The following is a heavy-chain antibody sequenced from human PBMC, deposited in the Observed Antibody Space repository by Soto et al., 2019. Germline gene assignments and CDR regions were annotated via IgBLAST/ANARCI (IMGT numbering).Heavy chain of an antibody. CDR2: ISAYNGNT. D-gene: IGHD4-17*01. J-gene: IGHJ5*02. V-gene: IGHV1-18*01. Sequence: QVQLVQSGAEVKKPGASVKVSCKASGYTFTSYGISWVRQAPGQGLEWMGWISAYNGNTNYAQKLQGRVTMTTDTTTSTAYMELRSLRSDDTAVYYCARARNDDYGGKGRWFDPWGQGTLVTVSS. CDR3: ARARNDDYGGKGRWFDP. CDR1: GYTFTSYG.